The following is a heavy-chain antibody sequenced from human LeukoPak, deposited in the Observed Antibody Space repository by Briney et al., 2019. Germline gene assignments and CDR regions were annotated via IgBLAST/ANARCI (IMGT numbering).Heavy chain of an antibody. CDR3: ARDTYDSSGFDL. D-gene: IGHD3-22*01. V-gene: IGHV3-9*01. J-gene: IGHJ2*01. CDR2: ISWNSVSV. CDR1: GFTFDDYA. Sequence: GGSLRLSCAASGFTFDDYAMHWVRQAPGKGLEWVSGISWNSVSVGYADSVRGRFTISRDNSKNTLYLQMNSLRAEDTAVYYCARDTYDSSGFDLWGRGTLVTVSS.